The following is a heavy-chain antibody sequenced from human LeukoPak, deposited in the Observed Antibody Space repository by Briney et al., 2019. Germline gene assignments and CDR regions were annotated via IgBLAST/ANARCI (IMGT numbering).Heavy chain of an antibody. CDR2: ISGSGGDT. V-gene: IGHV3-21*01. Sequence: GGSLRLSCAASGFTFSSYAMSWVRQAPGKGLEWVSSISGSGGDTYYADSVKGRFTISRGNAKNSLYLQMNSLRAEDTAVYYCARVGWKEVDREFDYWGQGTLVTVSS. D-gene: IGHD6-19*01. J-gene: IGHJ4*02. CDR1: GFTFSSYA. CDR3: ARVGWKEVDREFDY.